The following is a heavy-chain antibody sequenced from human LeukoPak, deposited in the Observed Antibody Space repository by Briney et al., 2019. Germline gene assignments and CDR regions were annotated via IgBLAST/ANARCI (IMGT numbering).Heavy chain of an antibody. CDR2: MDFNEKDK. Sequence: PGGSLRLSCVASGFSFSYGMNWVRQAPGKGLEWVAFMDFNEKDKSYTDAVKGRFTISRDNSKNTLYLQMNSLRAEDTAVYHCATSIVGLTYDEHFQHWGQGTLVTVSS. J-gene: IGHJ1*01. CDR3: ATSIVGLTYDEHFQH. D-gene: IGHD1-26*01. CDR1: GFSFSYG. V-gene: IGHV3-30*02.